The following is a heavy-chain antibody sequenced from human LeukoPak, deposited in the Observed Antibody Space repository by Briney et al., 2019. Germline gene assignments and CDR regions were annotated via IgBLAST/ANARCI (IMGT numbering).Heavy chain of an antibody. CDR1: GGSVSSGSYY. V-gene: IGHV4-61*01. D-gene: IGHD3-9*01. CDR3: ASRYYDILTGYLDAFDI. J-gene: IGHJ3*02. CDR2: ISYTGST. Sequence: SETLSLTCTVSGGSVSSGSYYWSWTRQPPGKGLELIGYISYTGSTDYNPSLKSRATISVDTSKNQFSLNLNSANAADTAVYYCASRYYDILTGYLDAFDIWGQGTMVTVSS.